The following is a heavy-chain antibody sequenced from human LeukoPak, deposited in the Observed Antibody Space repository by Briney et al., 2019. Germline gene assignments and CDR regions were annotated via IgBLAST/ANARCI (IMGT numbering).Heavy chain of an antibody. CDR2: IYYSGST. D-gene: IGHD3-22*01. CDR1: GGSISSSSYY. CDR3: ARGRPTYYYDSSGYYYSRFGY. V-gene: IGHV4-39*01. J-gene: IGHJ4*02. Sequence: SETLSLTCTVSGGSISSSSYYWGWIRQPPGKGLEWIGSIYYSGSTYYNPSLKSRVTISVDTSKNQFSLKLSSVTAADTAVYYCARGRPTYYYDSSGYYYSRFGYWGQGTLVTVSS.